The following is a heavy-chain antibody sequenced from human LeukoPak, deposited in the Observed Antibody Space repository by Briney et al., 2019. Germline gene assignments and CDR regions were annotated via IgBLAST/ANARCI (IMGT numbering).Heavy chain of an antibody. CDR1: GFTFSSYA. D-gene: IGHD4-17*01. V-gene: IGHV3-23*01. CDR3: AKAVYGDYVGFQD. Sequence: GGSLRLSCAASGFTFSSYAMSWVRQAPGKGLEWVSGIGGSGVSTYYADSVKGRFTISRDNSKNTPYLQMNTMGAEDTAVYYSAKAVYGDYVGFQDWGQGTLVTVSS. J-gene: IGHJ1*01. CDR2: IGGSGVST.